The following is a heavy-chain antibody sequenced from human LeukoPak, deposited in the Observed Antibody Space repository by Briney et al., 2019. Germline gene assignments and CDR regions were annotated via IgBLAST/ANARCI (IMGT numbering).Heavy chain of an antibody. Sequence: PSETLSLTCTVSGESINSNNYYWGWIRQPPGKGLEWIGSLYYHGNTYYNPSLNSRVTISVDTSKNQLSLKLSSVTATDTALYYCARMDVRGSGILPPDYWSQGTLVTVSS. CDR1: GESINSNNYY. D-gene: IGHD3-10*01. J-gene: IGHJ4*02. V-gene: IGHV4-39*01. CDR2: LYYHGNT. CDR3: ARMDVRGSGILPPDY.